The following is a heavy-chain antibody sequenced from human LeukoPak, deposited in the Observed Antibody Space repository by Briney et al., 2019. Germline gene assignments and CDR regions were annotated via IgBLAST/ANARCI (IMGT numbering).Heavy chain of an antibody. CDR1: GYSFTSYW. CDR2: IYPGDSDT. D-gene: IGHD3-10*01. CDR3: ARVSRGGDYYYYGMDA. Sequence: GESLKISCKGSGYSFTSYWIGWVRQMPGKGLEWMGIIYPGDSDTRYSLSFQGQVTISADKSISTAYLQWSSLKASDTAMYYCARVSRGGDYYYYGMDAWGQGTTVTVSS. V-gene: IGHV5-51*01. J-gene: IGHJ6*02.